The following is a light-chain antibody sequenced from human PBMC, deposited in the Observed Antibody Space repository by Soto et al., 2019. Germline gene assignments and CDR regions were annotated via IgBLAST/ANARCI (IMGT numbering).Light chain of an antibody. CDR2: AAS. J-gene: IGKJ5*01. Sequence: DIQMTQSPSSLSASVGDRVTITCRASQSISSYLNWYQQKPGKAPKLLIYAASSLQSGVPSRFSGSGSGTDFTLTISSLQPEDFATYYYQQSYSTLGTFGQGTRLESK. CDR3: QQSYSTLGT. CDR1: QSISSY. V-gene: IGKV1-39*01.